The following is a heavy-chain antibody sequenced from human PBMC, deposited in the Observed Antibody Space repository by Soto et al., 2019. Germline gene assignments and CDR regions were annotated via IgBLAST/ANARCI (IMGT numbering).Heavy chain of an antibody. J-gene: IGHJ4*02. V-gene: IGHV3-21*02. CDR1: GFPFSSFS. D-gene: IGHD3-10*01. CDR2: IGRVSTYI. CDR3: ARVTAGSGSYQIDL. Sequence: QLVESGGGLVKPGGSLRLSCVASGFPFSSFSLNWIRQAPGKGLEWVSSIGRVSTYIYCADSVRGRFTVSRDNAKNSVYLQMNGLTAEDSGIYYCARVTAGSGSYQIDLWGQGTLVTVSS.